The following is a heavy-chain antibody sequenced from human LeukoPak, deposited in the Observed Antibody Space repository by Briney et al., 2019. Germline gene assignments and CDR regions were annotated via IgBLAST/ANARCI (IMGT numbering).Heavy chain of an antibody. CDR1: GYTFTGYY. CDR2: INPNSGGT. D-gene: IGHD6-13*01. Sequence: GASVKVSCKASGYTFTGYYMHWVRQAPGQGLEWMGWINPNSGGTNYAQKFQGRVTMTRDTSISTAYMELSRLRSDDTAVYYCARDGDPGGSSSLGTDFDYWGQGTLVTVSS. J-gene: IGHJ4*02. CDR3: ARDGDPGGSSSLGTDFDY. V-gene: IGHV1-2*02.